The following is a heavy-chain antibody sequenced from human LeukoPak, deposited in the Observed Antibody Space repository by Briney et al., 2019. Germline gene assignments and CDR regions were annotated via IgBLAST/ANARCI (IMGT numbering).Heavy chain of an antibody. CDR1: GFTCSSYS. D-gene: IGHD3-22*01. V-gene: IGHV3-21*01. CDR3: AKGAYYYDSSGQYYFDY. Sequence: KSGGSLRLSCAASGFTCSSYSMNWVRQAPGKGLEWVSSISTSSRYIYYADSVEGRFTISRDNAKNSLYLQMNSLRAEDTAVYYCAKGAYYYDSSGQYYFDYWGQGTLVTVSS. CDR2: ISTSSRYI. J-gene: IGHJ4*02.